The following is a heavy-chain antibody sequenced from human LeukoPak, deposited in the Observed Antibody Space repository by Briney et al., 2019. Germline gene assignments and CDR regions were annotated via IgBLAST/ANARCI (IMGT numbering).Heavy chain of an antibody. V-gene: IGHV3-23*01. J-gene: IGHJ4*02. CDR3: AKGNYFDY. CDR2: VSASGGST. CDR1: GLTFNRYA. Sequence: GGSLRLSCVASGLTFNRYAMSWVRQAPGKGLEWVSAVSASGGSTYYADSVEGRFTVSRDNSKNTLYLQMNSLRAEVTAVYYCAKGNYFDYWGQGTLVTVSS.